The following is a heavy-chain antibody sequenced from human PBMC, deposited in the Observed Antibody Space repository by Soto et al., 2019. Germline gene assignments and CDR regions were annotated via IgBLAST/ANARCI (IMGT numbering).Heavy chain of an antibody. CDR2: INHSGST. D-gene: IGHD4-17*01. CDR3: ARGERCLSPYGDFDYFDY. Sequence: QVQLQQWGAGLLKPSETLSLTCAVYGGSFSGYYWSWIRQPPGKGLEWIGEINHSGSTNYNPSLKSRVTISGDPSKNQFSLKVSSVTAADTAVYYCARGERCLSPYGDFDYFDYWGEGTLVTVSS. V-gene: IGHV4-34*01. J-gene: IGHJ4*02. CDR1: GGSFSGYY.